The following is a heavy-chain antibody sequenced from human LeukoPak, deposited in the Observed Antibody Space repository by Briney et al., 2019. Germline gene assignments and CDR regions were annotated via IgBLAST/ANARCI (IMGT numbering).Heavy chain of an antibody. CDR2: INYSGRT. J-gene: IGHJ4*02. CDR3: ARDPYYYDSSGYAIGPYYFDY. V-gene: IGHV4-61*01. Sequence: TSETLSLTCTVSGGSISSGSYYWSWVRQSPGKGLEWIGYINYSGRTNSSPSLKSRVAISVDTSKDQFSLRLSSVTAADTAVYYCARDPYYYDSSGYAIGPYYFDYWGQGTLVTVSS. D-gene: IGHD3-22*01. CDR1: GGSISSGSYY.